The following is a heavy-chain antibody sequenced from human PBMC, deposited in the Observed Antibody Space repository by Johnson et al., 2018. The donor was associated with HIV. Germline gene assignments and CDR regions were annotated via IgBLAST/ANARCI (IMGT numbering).Heavy chain of an antibody. CDR2: IGTAGDT. CDR1: GFTFSSYD. J-gene: IGHJ3*02. CDR3: ARASLEWLLSLVPRGAFDI. V-gene: IGHV3-13*01. Sequence: MLLVESGGVVVQPGGSLRLSCAASGFTFSSYDMHWIRQATGKGLECVSAIGTAGDTYYPGSVKGRFTISRENAKNSLYLQMNSLRAGDTAVYYCARASLEWLLSLVPRGAFDIWGQGTMVTVSS. D-gene: IGHD3-3*01.